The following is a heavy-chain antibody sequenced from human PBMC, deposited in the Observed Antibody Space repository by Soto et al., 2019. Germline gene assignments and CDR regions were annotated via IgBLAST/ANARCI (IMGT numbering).Heavy chain of an antibody. Sequence: SGPTLVNPTQTLTLTCTFSGFSLSTSGMCVSWIRQPPGKALEWLALIDWDDDKYYSTSLKTRLTISKDTSKNQVVLTMTNMDPVDTATYYCARLRAAMAYNYYHSGMDVCGQGPTVSGSS. J-gene: IGHJ6*02. CDR2: IDWDDDK. CDR1: GFSLSTSGMC. D-gene: IGHD5-18*01. CDR3: ARLRAAMAYNYYHSGMDV. V-gene: IGHV2-70*01.